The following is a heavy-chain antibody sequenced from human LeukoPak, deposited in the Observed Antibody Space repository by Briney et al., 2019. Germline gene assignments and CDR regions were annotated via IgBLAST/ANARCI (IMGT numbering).Heavy chain of an antibody. CDR3: TRDRSRAEDD. V-gene: IGHV3-7*01. Sequence: GGSLRLSCAASGFTFSGHWMSWVRQARGKGLEWVANINQGGSDKYYVDSVKGRFTISRDNANNLLYLQMNSLRGEDTAVYYCTRDRSRAEDDWGQGTLVTVSS. J-gene: IGHJ4*02. CDR1: GFTFSGHW. CDR2: INQGGSDK. D-gene: IGHD1-14*01.